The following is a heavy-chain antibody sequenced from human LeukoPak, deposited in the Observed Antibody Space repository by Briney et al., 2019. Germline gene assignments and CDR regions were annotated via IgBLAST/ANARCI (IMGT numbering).Heavy chain of an antibody. J-gene: IGHJ2*01. CDR2: ISSSGSTI. CDR1: GFTFSSYE. V-gene: IGHV3-48*03. CDR3: ASSYWYFDL. Sequence: SGGSLRLSCAASGFTFSSYEMNWVRQAPGKGLEWVSYISSSGSTIYYADSVKGRFTISRDNAKNSLYLQMNSLRAEDTAVYYCASSYWYFDLWGHGTLVTVSS.